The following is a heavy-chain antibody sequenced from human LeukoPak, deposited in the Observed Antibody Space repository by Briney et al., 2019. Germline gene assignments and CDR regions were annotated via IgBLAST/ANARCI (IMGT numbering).Heavy chain of an antibody. V-gene: IGHV4-4*07. CDR2: IHTSGNT. Sequence: PSETLSLTCTVSGGSISSYYWSWIRQPAGKGLEWIGRIHTSGNTNYNPSLKSRVTMSVDTSKNQFSLNLTSVTAADTAVYSCAREGGDPRWLDPWGQGTLVTVSS. CDR3: AREGGDPRWLDP. J-gene: IGHJ5*02. D-gene: IGHD6-25*01. CDR1: GGSISSYY.